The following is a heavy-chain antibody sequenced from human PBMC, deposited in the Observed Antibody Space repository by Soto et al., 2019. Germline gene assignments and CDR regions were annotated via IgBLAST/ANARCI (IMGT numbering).Heavy chain of an antibody. D-gene: IGHD4-17*01. Sequence: WTWIRQPPGKGLEWIGRIYYSGSTNYNPSLKSRVTISVDTSKNQFSLRLSSVTAADAAVYYCARHSTTESIDFWGQGTLVTVSS. J-gene: IGHJ4*02. CDR3: ARHSTTESIDF. V-gene: IGHV4-59*08. CDR2: IYYSGST.